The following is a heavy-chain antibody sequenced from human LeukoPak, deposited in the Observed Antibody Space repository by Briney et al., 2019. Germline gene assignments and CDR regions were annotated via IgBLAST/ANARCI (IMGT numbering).Heavy chain of an antibody. Sequence: GASVKVSCKASGYTFTSYYIHWVRQAPGQGLEWVGAINPYSGATSNAQKFQGRVTMTRDTSTTTVYMELYSLRSEDTAVYHCARDLVAPDYWGQGTLVTVSS. D-gene: IGHD6-6*01. J-gene: IGHJ4*02. CDR3: ARDLVAPDY. V-gene: IGHV1-46*01. CDR2: INPYSGAT. CDR1: GYTFTSYY.